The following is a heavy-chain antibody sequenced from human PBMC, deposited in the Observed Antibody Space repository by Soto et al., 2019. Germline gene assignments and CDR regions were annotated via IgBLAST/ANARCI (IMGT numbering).Heavy chain of an antibody. J-gene: IGHJ5*02. Sequence: GGSLRLSCGASGFTVSSNYMSWVRQAPGKGLEWVSLIYSGGTTYYADSVKGRFTISRDNSKNTLYLQMNSLRAEDTAVYYCARTEFDPWGQGTLVTVYS. V-gene: IGHV3-53*01. CDR1: GFTVSSNY. CDR3: ARTEFDP. CDR2: IYSGGTT.